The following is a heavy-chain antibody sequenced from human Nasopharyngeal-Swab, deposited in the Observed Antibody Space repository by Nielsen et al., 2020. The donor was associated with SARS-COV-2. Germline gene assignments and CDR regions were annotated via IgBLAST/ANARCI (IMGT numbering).Heavy chain of an antibody. Sequence: GSLRLSCAVYGGSFSGYYWSWIRQPPGKGLEWIGEINHSGSTYYNPSLKSRVTISVDTSKNQFSLKLSSVTAADTAVYYCARLGYSYGYDGAYYFDYWGQGTLVTVSS. V-gene: IGHV4-34*01. J-gene: IGHJ4*02. CDR2: INHSGST. CDR1: GGSFSGYY. D-gene: IGHD5-18*01. CDR3: ARLGYSYGYDGAYYFDY.